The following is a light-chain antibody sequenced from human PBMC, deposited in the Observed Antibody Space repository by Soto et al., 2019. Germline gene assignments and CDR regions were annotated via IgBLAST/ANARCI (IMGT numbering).Light chain of an antibody. J-gene: IGKJ2*01. V-gene: IGKV3-15*01. CDR3: QEYNSWPPMT. Sequence: EIVMTQSPASLSVSPGATATLSCRASQSISNSLAWYQQKPGQAHSLLIYGASTRASGIPARFSGSGSRTEVTLTISSLQSEDSALYYCQEYNSWPPMTFGQGTKLEIK. CDR1: QSISNS. CDR2: GAS.